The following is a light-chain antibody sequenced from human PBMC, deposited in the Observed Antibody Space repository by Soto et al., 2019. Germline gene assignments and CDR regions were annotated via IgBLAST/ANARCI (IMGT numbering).Light chain of an antibody. CDR2: DVS. J-gene: IGLJ2*01. V-gene: IGLV2-14*03. CDR1: SRDVGAYNY. Sequence: QSVLTQPASVSGSPGQSITISCTGTSRDVGAYNYVSWYHQHPGKAPRLIIYDVSNRPSGVSNRFSASKSGNTASLAISGLQAEDEADYYCSLYTTSTSVVFGGGTKLTVL. CDR3: SLYTTSTSVV.